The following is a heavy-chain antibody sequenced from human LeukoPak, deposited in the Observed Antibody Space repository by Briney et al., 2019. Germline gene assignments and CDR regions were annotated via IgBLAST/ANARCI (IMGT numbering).Heavy chain of an antibody. Sequence: PGGSLRLSCAASGFTVSSNYMSWVRQAPGKGLEWVSVIYSSGSTYYADSVKGRFTISRDNSKNTLYLQMNSLRAEDAAVYYCARVRGYYDSSGYPFDYWGQGTLVTVSS. J-gene: IGHJ4*02. D-gene: IGHD3-22*01. V-gene: IGHV3-53*01. CDR2: IYSSGST. CDR3: ARVRGYYDSSGYPFDY. CDR1: GFTVSSNY.